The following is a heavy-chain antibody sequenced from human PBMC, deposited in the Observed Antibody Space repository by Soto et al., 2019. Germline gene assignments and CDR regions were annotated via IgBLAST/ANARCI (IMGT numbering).Heavy chain of an antibody. CDR3: ARDGGYGSGSYRFDY. Sequence: QVQLQESGPGLVKPSQTLSLTCTVSGGSINSGGYYWSWIRQHPGKGLEWIGYIYYSGSTSYNPSLKSRVTISVDTAKNQFSLKRSSVSAADTAVYYCARDGGYGSGSYRFDYWGQGTLVTVSS. D-gene: IGHD3-10*01. V-gene: IGHV4-31*03. CDR2: IYYSGST. CDR1: GGSINSGGYY. J-gene: IGHJ4*02.